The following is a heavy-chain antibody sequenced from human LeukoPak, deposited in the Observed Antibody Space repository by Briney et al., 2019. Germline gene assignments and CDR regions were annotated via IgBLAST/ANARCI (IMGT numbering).Heavy chain of an antibody. CDR1: GFTFSSYG. J-gene: IGHJ5*02. CDR2: IRYDGSNK. CDR3: AKDAPYSSGLNWFDP. D-gene: IGHD6-25*01. V-gene: IGHV3-30*02. Sequence: GGSLRLSCAASGFTFSSYGMHWVRQAPGKGLEWVAFIRYDGSNKYYADSVKGRFTISRDNSKNTLYLQMNSLRAEDTAVYYCAKDAPYSSGLNWFDPWGQGTLVTVSS.